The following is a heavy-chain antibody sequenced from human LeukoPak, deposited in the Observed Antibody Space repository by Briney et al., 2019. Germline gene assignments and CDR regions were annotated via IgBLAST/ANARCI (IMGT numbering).Heavy chain of an antibody. CDR1: GFTFSGYA. CDR2: ISGSGAST. CDR3: AKESRYYYGSGSFSSPFHY. J-gene: IGHJ4*02. V-gene: IGHV3-23*01. D-gene: IGHD3-10*01. Sequence: GGSLRLSCVASGFTFSGYAMSWVRQAPGTGLEWVSSISGSGASTYYADSVKGRFTSSRDNSKNTLYLQVNNLRAEDTAVYYCAKESRYYYGSGSFSSPFHYWGQGNLVTVSS.